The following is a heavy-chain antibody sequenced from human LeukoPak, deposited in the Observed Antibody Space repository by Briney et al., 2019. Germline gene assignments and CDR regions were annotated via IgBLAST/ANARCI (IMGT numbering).Heavy chain of an antibody. CDR2: INPNSGGT. J-gene: IGHJ6*03. Sequence: ASVKVSCKASGYTFTGYYMHWVRQAPGQGLEWMGWINPNSGGTNYAQKFQGRVTMTRDTSISTAYMELSRLRSDDTAVYYCARAVATITYYYYYMDVWGKGTTVTVSS. V-gene: IGHV1-2*02. CDR1: GYTFTGYY. D-gene: IGHD5-12*01. CDR3: ARAVATITYYYYYMDV.